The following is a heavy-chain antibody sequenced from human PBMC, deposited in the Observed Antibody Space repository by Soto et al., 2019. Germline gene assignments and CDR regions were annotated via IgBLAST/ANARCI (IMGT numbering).Heavy chain of an antibody. D-gene: IGHD4-17*01. Sequence: SETLSLTCTVSGCSISSSSYYWGWIRQPPGKGLEWIGSIYYSGSTYYNPSLKSRVTISVDTSKNQFSLKLSSVTAADTAVYYCARHREDYGDSYYFDYWGQGTLVTVSS. CDR3: ARHREDYGDSYYFDY. CDR2: IYYSGST. J-gene: IGHJ4*02. CDR1: GCSISSSSYY. V-gene: IGHV4-39*01.